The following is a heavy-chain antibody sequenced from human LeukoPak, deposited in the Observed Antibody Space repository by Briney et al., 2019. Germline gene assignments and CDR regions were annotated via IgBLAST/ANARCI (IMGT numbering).Heavy chain of an antibody. J-gene: IGHJ6*03. CDR2: VYYNGGT. V-gene: IGHV4-39*01. CDR3: ARHTYCTNGIYYSGQGEYSNYMDV. D-gene: IGHD2-8*01. Sequence: SSETLSLTCTVSGGSITRGNSYYWGWIRQPPGKGLAWIGIVYYNGGTYYNPSLKSRVTISVDTSKNQFSLKLSSVTATDTAVYYCARHTYCTNGIYYSGQGEYSNYMDVWGKGTTVTVSS. CDR1: GGSITRGNSYY.